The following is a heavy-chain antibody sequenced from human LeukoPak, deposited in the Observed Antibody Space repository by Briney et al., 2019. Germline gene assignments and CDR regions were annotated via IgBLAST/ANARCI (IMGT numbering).Heavy chain of an antibody. CDR3: AKTCKIKNYYYYYGMDV. V-gene: IGHV3-23*01. CDR1: GFTFGSYE. Sequence: GGSLRLSCVGSGFTFGSYEMNWVRQAPGKGLEWVSAISGSGGSTYYADSVKGRFTISRDNSKNTLYLQMNSLRAEDTAVYYCAKTCKIKNYYYYYGMDVWGQGTTVTVSS. J-gene: IGHJ6*02. CDR2: ISGSGGST.